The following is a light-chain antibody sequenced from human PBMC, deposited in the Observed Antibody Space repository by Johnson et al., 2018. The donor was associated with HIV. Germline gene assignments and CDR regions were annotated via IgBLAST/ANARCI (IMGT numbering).Light chain of an antibody. CDR1: SSNIGNNY. CDR3: GTWDSSLSAYV. Sequence: HSVLTQPPSVSAAPGQKVTISCSGSSSNIGNNYVSWYQHLPGTAPKLLIYDNNKRPSGIPDRFSASKSGTSATLGITGLQTGDEADYYCGTWDSSLSAYVFGTGTKVTVL. V-gene: IGLV1-51*01. J-gene: IGLJ1*01. CDR2: DNN.